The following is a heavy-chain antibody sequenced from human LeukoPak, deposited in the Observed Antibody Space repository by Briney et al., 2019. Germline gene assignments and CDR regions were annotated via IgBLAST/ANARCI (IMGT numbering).Heavy chain of an antibody. Sequence: SETLSLTCAVSGESISSDNAYYWSWARQPPGQGLEWIGEIHHSGSANYDSSFKSRVTISVDESRNQISLELNSVTAADTAVYHCGRGTDYVWETWGQGTLVTVSS. CDR3: GRGTDYVWET. J-gene: IGHJ4*02. V-gene: IGHV4-4*02. CDR1: GESISSDNAYY. CDR2: IHHSGSA. D-gene: IGHD3-16*01.